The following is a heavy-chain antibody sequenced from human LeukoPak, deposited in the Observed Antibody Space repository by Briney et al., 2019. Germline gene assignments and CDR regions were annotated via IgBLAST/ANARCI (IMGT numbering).Heavy chain of an antibody. CDR1: GFTFDDYA. V-gene: IGHV3-43D*03. Sequence: GGSLRLSCAASGFTFDDYAMHWVRQAPGKGLEWVSLISWDGGSTYYADSVKGRFTISRDNSKNSLYLQMNSLRAEDTALYYCSGYLDAFDIWGQGTMVTVSS. CDR2: ISWDGGST. CDR3: SGYLDAFDI. D-gene: IGHD3-22*01. J-gene: IGHJ3*02.